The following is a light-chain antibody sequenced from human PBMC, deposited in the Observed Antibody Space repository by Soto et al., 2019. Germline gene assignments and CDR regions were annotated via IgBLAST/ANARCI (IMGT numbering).Light chain of an antibody. CDR1: SSDVGGYNY. CDR3: SSYTSSSTLGGVV. Sequence: QSALTQPASVSGSPGQSITISCTGTSSDVGGYNYVSWYQQHPGKAPKLMIYDVSNRPSGVSNRFSGSKSGNTASLTISGLQAEDEADSYCSSYTSSSTLGGVVFGGGTKLTVL. J-gene: IGLJ2*01. V-gene: IGLV2-14*01. CDR2: DVS.